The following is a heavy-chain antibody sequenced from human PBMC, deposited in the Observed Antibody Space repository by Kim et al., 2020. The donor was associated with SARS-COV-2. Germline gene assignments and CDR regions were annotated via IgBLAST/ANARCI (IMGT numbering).Heavy chain of an antibody. J-gene: IGHJ2*01. D-gene: IGHD4-17*01. CDR2: INDNGGST. CDR3: AKDREDSTVSTTPGTSWYFDL. Sequence: GGSPRLSCAASGFTFNSYAMSWVRQAPKKGLEWVSTINDNGGSTYYADSVKGRFTISRDNSKNTLYLQMNSLRADDTAVYYCAKDREDSTVSTTPGTSWYFDLWGRGTLVTVSS. CDR1: GFTFNSYA. V-gene: IGHV3-23*01.